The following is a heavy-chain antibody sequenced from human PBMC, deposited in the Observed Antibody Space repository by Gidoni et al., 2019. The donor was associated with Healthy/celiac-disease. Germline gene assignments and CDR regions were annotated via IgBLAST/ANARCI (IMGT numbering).Heavy chain of an antibody. D-gene: IGHD1-26*01. CDR3: ARGSPRSWELHFQRYFQH. V-gene: IGHV4-34*01. CDR1: GGSFSGYY. Sequence: QVQLQQWGAGLLKPSETLSLTCAVYGGSFSGYYWSWIRQPPGKGLEWIGEINHSGSTNYNPSLKSRVTISVDTSKNQFSLKLSSVTAADTAVYYCARGSPRSWELHFQRYFQHWGQGTLVTVSS. J-gene: IGHJ1*01. CDR2: INHSGST.